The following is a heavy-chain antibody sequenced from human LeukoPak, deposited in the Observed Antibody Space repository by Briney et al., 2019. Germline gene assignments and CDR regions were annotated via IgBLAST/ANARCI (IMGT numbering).Heavy chain of an antibody. D-gene: IGHD6-19*01. CDR1: GGSISSYY. J-gene: IGHJ4*02. V-gene: IGHV4-59*01. CDR3: PRNRRSRIAVAGTGFDY. CDR2: IYYSGST. Sequence: SETLSLTCTVSGGSISSYYWSWIRQPPGKGLEWIGYIYYSGSTNYNPSLKSRVTISVDTSKNQFSLKLSSVTAADTAVYYCPRNRRSRIAVAGTGFDYWGQGTLVTVSS.